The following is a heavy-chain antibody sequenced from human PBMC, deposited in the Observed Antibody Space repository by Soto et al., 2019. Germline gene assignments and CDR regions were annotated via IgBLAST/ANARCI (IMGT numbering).Heavy chain of an antibody. Sequence: PSETLSLTCAIYDGSFSGYYWSWLRKPPGKGLEWIGGINYSGSTNYNPSLKSRVTISVDRSNNQFSLKLSSVTAADTAAYYCARHFSVDYFDYWGQGALVTVSS. CDR2: INYSGST. CDR3: ARHFSVDYFDY. CDR1: DGSFSGYY. J-gene: IGHJ4*02. V-gene: IGHV4-34*01.